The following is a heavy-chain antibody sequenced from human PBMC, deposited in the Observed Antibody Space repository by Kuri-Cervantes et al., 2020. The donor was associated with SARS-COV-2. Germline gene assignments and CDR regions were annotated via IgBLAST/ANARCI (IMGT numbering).Heavy chain of an antibody. Sequence: GGSLRLSCSASGFTVTSDYMTRVRQAPGKGLEWDSIIYSGGTTYYGDSVKGRFTMSRDTSKSTEYLQMNSLRAEDTAVYYCAKDWSLGGNFRYYFDYWGQGTLVTVSS. CDR2: IYSGGTT. V-gene: IGHV3-66*01. D-gene: IGHD4-23*01. J-gene: IGHJ4*02. CDR1: GFTVTSDY. CDR3: AKDWSLGGNFRYYFDY.